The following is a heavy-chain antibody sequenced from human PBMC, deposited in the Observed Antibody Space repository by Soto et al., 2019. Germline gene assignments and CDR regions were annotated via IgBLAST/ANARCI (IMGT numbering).Heavy chain of an antibody. CDR3: YGMDV. J-gene: IGHJ6*02. Sequence: PSDTLSLTWTVSGDSISDSTYYWGWVRQSPGQGLEWFGSIYYDGTTFYNPSLKSRLTISVDTSKNQFSLKLSSVSAADTALYYYYGMDVWGQGTTVTVSS. CDR1: GDSISDSTYY. V-gene: IGHV4-39*01. CDR2: IYYDGTT.